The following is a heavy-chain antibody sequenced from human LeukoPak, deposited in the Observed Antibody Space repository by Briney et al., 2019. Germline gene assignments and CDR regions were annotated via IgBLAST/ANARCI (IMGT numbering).Heavy chain of an antibody. D-gene: IGHD6-25*01. Sequence: SETLSLTCTVSGGSISDSNYYWGWIRQPPGRGLEWIANIYYSGSAYYSPSLKSRDTVSIDTSKNQFSLKLNSVTAADTAVYYCARQSTIAAARIDPWGQGTLVTVSS. V-gene: IGHV4-39*01. CDR2: IYYSGSA. CDR3: ARQSTIAAARIDP. J-gene: IGHJ5*02. CDR1: GGSISDSNYY.